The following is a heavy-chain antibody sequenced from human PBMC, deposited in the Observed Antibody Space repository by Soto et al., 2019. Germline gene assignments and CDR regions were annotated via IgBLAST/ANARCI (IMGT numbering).Heavy chain of an antibody. CDR1: GYTFTSYG. D-gene: IGHD2-2*01. CDR3: ARVFSGVVVPAAVNWFDP. J-gene: IGHJ5*02. Sequence: ASVKVSCKASGYTFTSYGISWARQAPGQGLEWMGWISAYNGNTNYAQKLQGRVTMTTDTSTSTAYMELRSLRSDDTAVYYCARVFSGVVVPAAVNWFDPWGQGTLVTVSS. V-gene: IGHV1-18*01. CDR2: ISAYNGNT.